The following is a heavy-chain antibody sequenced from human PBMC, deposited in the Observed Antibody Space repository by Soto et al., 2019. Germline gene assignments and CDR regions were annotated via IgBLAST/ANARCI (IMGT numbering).Heavy chain of an antibody. D-gene: IGHD3-10*01. CDR2: IIPIFGTA. Sequence: SVKVSCKASGGTFSSYAISWVRQAPGQGLEWMGGIIPIFGTANYAQKFQGRVTITADESTSTAYMELSSLRSEDTAVYYCASPTPYYYGSGSYYTPNEYYYYGMDVWGQGTTVTVSS. CDR1: GGTFSSYA. CDR3: ASPTPYYYGSGSYYTPNEYYYYGMDV. J-gene: IGHJ6*02. V-gene: IGHV1-69*13.